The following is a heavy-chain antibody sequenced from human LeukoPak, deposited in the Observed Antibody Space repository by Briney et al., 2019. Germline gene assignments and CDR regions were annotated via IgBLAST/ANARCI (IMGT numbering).Heavy chain of an antibody. V-gene: IGHV3-74*03. Sequence: GGSLRLSCAASTFTFSSYWMHWVRQAPGKGLVWVAGINSDGSSTTYADSVKGRFTISRDNAKNSLYLQMNSLRAEDTAVYYCARDRQDTTFDYWGRGTLVTVSS. J-gene: IGHJ4*02. D-gene: IGHD1-14*01. CDR2: INSDGSST. CDR1: TFTFSSYW. CDR3: ARDRQDTTFDY.